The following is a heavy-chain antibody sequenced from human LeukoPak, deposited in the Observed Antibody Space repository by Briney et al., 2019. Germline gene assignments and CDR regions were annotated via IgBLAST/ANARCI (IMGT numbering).Heavy chain of an antibody. Sequence: EASVKVSCKASGGTFSSYAISWVRQAPGQGLEWMGGIIPIFGTANYAQKFQGRVTITADESTSTAYMELSSLRSEDTAVYYCAKDSRWLQLKYFDYWGQGTLVTVSS. J-gene: IGHJ4*02. CDR2: IIPIFGTA. CDR1: GGTFSSYA. CDR3: AKDSRWLQLKYFDY. D-gene: IGHD5-24*01. V-gene: IGHV1-69*01.